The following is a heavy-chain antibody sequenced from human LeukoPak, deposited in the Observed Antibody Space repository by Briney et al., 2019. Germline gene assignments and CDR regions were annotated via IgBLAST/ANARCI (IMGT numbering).Heavy chain of an antibody. CDR2: INPSNGDT. Sequence: ASVKVSCKAPGYTFIDYFIHWVRQAPGQGLEWMGIINPSNGDTFYTQKFQGRVTMTRDTSTSTVYMELSSLRSEDTAVFYCATVGYSQFFDYWGQGTLVTVSS. CDR1: GYTFIDYF. CDR3: ATVGYSQFFDY. V-gene: IGHV1-46*01. D-gene: IGHD5-18*01. J-gene: IGHJ4*02.